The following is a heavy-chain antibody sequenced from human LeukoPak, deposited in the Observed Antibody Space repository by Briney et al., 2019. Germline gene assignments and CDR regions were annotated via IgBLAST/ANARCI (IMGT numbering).Heavy chain of an antibody. CDR1: GGSISSYY. Sequence: SETLSLTCTVSGGSISSYYWSWIRQPPGKGLEWIGYIYYSGSTNYNPSLKSRVTISVDTSKNQFSLKLSSVTAADTAVYYCARQEAPVITYYDFWSGYYTGGYFDYWGQGTLVTVSS. D-gene: IGHD3-3*01. J-gene: IGHJ4*02. V-gene: IGHV4-59*08. CDR2: IYYSGST. CDR3: ARQEAPVITYYDFWSGYYTGGYFDY.